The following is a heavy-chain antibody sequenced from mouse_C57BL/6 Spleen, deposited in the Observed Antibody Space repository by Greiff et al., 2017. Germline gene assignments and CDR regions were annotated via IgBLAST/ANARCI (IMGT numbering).Heavy chain of an antibody. CDR2: IRSKSNNYAT. Sequence: EVMLVESGGGLVQPKGSLTLSCAASGFSFNTSAMNWVRQAPGTGLEWVARIRSKSNNYATYYADSVKDRFTISRDDSESMLYLQMNSLKTEDTAIYYCVRGYGRAMDYWGQGTSVTVSS. V-gene: IGHV10-1*01. CDR3: VRGYGRAMDY. D-gene: IGHD1-1*01. J-gene: IGHJ4*01. CDR1: GFSFNTSA.